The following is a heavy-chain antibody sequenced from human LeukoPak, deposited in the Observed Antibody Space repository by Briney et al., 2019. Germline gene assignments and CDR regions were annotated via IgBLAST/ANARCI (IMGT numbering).Heavy chain of an antibody. CDR3: AKGGVVVVPAAEVDYFDY. Sequence: GGSLRLSCAASGFTFDDYAMQWVRQAPGKGLEWVSGISWNSGSIGYADSVKGRFTMSSDNAKNALNLQMNSLRAEDMALYYCAKGGVVVVPAAEVDYFDYWGQGTLVTVSS. V-gene: IGHV3-9*03. J-gene: IGHJ4*02. CDR2: ISWNSGSI. CDR1: GFTFDDYA. D-gene: IGHD2-2*01.